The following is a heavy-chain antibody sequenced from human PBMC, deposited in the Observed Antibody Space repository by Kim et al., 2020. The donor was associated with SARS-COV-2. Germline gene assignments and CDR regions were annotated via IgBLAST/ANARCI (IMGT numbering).Heavy chain of an antibody. J-gene: IGHJ2*01. V-gene: IGHV3-23*01. CDR2: ISGSGGST. Sequence: GGSLRLSCAASGFTFSSYAMSWVRQAPGKGLEWVSAISGSGGSTYYADSVKGRFTISRDNSKNTLYLQMNSLRAEDTAVYYCAKVTVDTAMVHYGYFDLWGRGTLVTVSS. D-gene: IGHD5-18*01. CDR3: AKVTVDTAMVHYGYFDL. CDR1: GFTFSSYA.